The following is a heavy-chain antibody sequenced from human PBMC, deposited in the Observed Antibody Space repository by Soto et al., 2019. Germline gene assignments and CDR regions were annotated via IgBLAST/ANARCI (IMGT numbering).Heavy chain of an antibody. V-gene: IGHV3-30*18. D-gene: IGHD1-26*01. CDR2: ISYDGSNK. CDR3: AKGDGILDY. CDR1: GFTFSSYG. J-gene: IGHJ4*02. Sequence: QVQLVESGGGVVQPGRSLRLSCAASGFTFSSYGMHWVRQAPGKGLEWVAVISYDGSNKYYADSVKGRFTISRDNSKNTLYLQMNSLRAEDTAVYYCAKGDGILDYWGQGTLVTVSS.